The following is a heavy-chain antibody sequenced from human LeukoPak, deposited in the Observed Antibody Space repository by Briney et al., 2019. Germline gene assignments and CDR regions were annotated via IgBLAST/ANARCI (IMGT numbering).Heavy chain of an antibody. CDR3: TKAVPAAMDYYYYMDV. D-gene: IGHD2-2*01. Sequence: GGSLRLSCEGSGFTFSNYWMGWVRQAPGKGLEWVGFIRSKAYGGTTEYAASVKGRFTISRDDSKSIAYLQMNSLKTEDTAVYYCTKAVPAAMDYYYYMDVWGKGTTVTVSS. CDR2: IRSKAYGGTT. CDR1: GFTFSNYW. J-gene: IGHJ6*03. V-gene: IGHV3-49*04.